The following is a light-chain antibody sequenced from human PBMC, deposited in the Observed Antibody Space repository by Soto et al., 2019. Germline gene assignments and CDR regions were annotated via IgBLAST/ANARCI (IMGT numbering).Light chain of an antibody. Sequence: EIVLTQSPVTLSLSPGERATLSCRASQSVSSFLAWYQQKPGQAPRLLIYDASSRATGIPARFSGSGSGTDFTLTISSLEPEDFAVYYCQQRSNWPPLFTFGPGTKVDIK. J-gene: IGKJ3*01. V-gene: IGKV3-11*01. CDR1: QSVSSF. CDR3: QQRSNWPPLFT. CDR2: DAS.